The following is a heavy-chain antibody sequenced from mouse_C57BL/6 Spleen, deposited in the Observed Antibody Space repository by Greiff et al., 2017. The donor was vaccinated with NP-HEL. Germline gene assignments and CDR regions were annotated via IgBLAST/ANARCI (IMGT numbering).Heavy chain of an antibody. J-gene: IGHJ1*03. Sequence: QVQLKQPGAELVKPGASVKLSCKASGYTFTSYWMHWVKQRPGRGLEWIGRIDPNSGGTKYNEKFKSKATLTVDKPSSTAYMQLSSLTSDDSAVYYCARSKYYYGSSYWYFDVWGTGTTVTVSS. V-gene: IGHV1-72*01. CDR3: ARSKYYYGSSYWYFDV. D-gene: IGHD1-1*01. CDR1: GYTFTSYW. CDR2: IDPNSGGT.